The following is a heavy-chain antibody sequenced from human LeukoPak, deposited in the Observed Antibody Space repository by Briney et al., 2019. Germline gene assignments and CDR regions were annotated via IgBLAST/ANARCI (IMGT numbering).Heavy chain of an antibody. CDR3: ARSWYTLDY. V-gene: IGHV3-7*04. J-gene: IGHJ4*02. CDR1: GFIFSGYW. D-gene: IGHD6-13*01. CDR2: INEDGRGK. Sequence: PGGSLRLSCAASGFIFSGYWMSWVRQAPGKGLEWVAHINEDGRGKYYVDSLKGRFSISRDNAKNSLYLQMDCLRAEDTAVYYCARSWYTLDYWGQGTLVIVSS.